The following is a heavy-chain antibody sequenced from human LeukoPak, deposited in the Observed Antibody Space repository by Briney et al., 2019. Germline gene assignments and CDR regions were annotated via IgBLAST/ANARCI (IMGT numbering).Heavy chain of an antibody. V-gene: IGHV1-69*04. Sequence: GSSVKLSCKASGGTFSSYAISWVRQAPGQGLEWMGRIIPILGIANYAQKFQGRVTITADKSTSTAYMELSSLRSEDTAVYYCARAITIYYGMDVWGQGTTVTVSS. D-gene: IGHD3-3*01. CDR3: ARAITIYYGMDV. CDR1: GGTFSSYA. CDR2: IIPILGIA. J-gene: IGHJ6*02.